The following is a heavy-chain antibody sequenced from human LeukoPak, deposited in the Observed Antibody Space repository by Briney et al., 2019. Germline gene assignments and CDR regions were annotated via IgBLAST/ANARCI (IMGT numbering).Heavy chain of an antibody. CDR1: GFTFSSNW. D-gene: IGHD4-17*01. CDR2: IKEDGSEK. CDR3: ARTTVTDY. Sequence: GGSLRLSCAASGFTFSSNWMTCVRQAPGKGREWVANIKEDGSEKYYVDSVKGRFTISRDNAKNSLYLQMNSLRDEDTAAYYCARTTVTDYWGQGTLVTVSS. J-gene: IGHJ4*02. V-gene: IGHV3-7*05.